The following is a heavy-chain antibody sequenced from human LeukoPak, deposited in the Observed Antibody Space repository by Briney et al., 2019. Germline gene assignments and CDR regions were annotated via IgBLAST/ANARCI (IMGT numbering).Heavy chain of an antibody. Sequence: GGSLRFSCAASGFTFSNYAMSWVRQARGKGLEWVSAISSGASTYYADSVKGRFTISRDNSKDTLYLQMNSLRAEDTAVYYCAKDRSSGWTNWFDPWGQGTLVTVSS. CDR1: GFTFSNYA. D-gene: IGHD6-19*01. CDR2: ISSGAST. J-gene: IGHJ5*02. V-gene: IGHV3-23*01. CDR3: AKDRSSGWTNWFDP.